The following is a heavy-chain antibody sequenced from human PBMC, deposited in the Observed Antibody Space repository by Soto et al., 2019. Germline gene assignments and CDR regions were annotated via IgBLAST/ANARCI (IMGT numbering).Heavy chain of an antibody. CDR2: INPNSGGT. CDR3: AREGQTDYYYYGMDV. Sequence: ASVKVSCKASGYTFTGYYMHWVRQAPGQGLEWMGWINPNSGGTNYAQKFQGRVTMTRDTSISTAYMELSRLRSDDTAVYYCAREGQTDYYYYGMDVWGQGTTVIVSS. J-gene: IGHJ6*02. CDR1: GYTFTGYY. V-gene: IGHV1-2*02.